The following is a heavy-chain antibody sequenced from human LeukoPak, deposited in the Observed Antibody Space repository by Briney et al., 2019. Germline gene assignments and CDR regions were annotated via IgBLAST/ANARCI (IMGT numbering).Heavy chain of an antibody. J-gene: IGHJ6*03. CDR3: ARSGRGVDSFYFYMDV. V-gene: IGHV3-7*01. CDR2: IKHDGSEKQDGSEK. CDR1: GFTFSSYW. Sequence: GGSLRLSCAASGFTFSSYWMSWVRQAPGKGLEWVANIKHDGSEKQDGSEKNYVDSVKGRFTISRDNGKNSLYLQMNSLRAEDTAVYYCARSGRGVDSFYFYMDVWGKGTTVTVSS. D-gene: IGHD3-10*01.